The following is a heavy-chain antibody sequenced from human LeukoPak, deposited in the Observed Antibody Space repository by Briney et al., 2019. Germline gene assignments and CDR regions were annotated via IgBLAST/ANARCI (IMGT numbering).Heavy chain of an antibody. Sequence: GGSLRLSCAASGFTFSSYAMSWVRQAPGKGLEWVSAISGSGGSTYYADSVKDRFTISRDNSKNTLYLQMNSLRAEDTAVYYCAKLSNYDSSGYDNFDYWGQGALVTVSS. V-gene: IGHV3-23*01. CDR1: GFTFSSYA. CDR3: AKLSNYDSSGYDNFDY. D-gene: IGHD3-22*01. J-gene: IGHJ4*02. CDR2: ISGSGGST.